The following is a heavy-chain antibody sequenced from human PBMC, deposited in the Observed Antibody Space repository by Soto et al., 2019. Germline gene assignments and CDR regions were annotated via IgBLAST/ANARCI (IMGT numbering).Heavy chain of an antibody. CDR3: ARDVCSSTSCPNWFDP. CDR2: ISSSGSTI. V-gene: IGHV3-48*03. Sequence: PGGSLRLSCAASVFTFSSYEMNWVRQAPGKGLEWVSYISSSGSTIYYADSVKGRFTISRDNAKNSLYLQMNSLRAEDTAVYYCARDVCSSTSCPNWFDPWGQGTLVTVSS. D-gene: IGHD2-2*01. CDR1: VFTFSSYE. J-gene: IGHJ5*02.